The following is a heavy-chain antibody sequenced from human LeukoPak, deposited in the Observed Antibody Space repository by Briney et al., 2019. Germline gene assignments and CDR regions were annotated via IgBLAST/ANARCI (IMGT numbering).Heavy chain of an antibody. CDR3: ARDRRGPYYYYGMDV. D-gene: IGHD3-16*01. Sequence: GASVKVSCKASGYTLTCYYMHWVRQAPGQGREWMGWINPNSGGTNYAQKFQGRVTMTRDTSISTAYMELSRLRSDDTAVYYCARDRRGPYYYYGMDVWGQGTTVTVSS. V-gene: IGHV1-2*02. CDR1: GYTLTCYY. J-gene: IGHJ6*02. CDR2: INPNSGGT.